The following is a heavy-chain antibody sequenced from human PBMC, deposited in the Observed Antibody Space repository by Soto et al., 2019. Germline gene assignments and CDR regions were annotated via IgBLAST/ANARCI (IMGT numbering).Heavy chain of an antibody. J-gene: IGHJ6*02. V-gene: IGHV1-69*06. CDR1: GGTFSSYA. CDR3: AREAVGYCSSTSYYRPGYYYYGMDV. CDR2: IIPIFGTA. D-gene: IGHD2-2*01. Sequence: QVQLVQSGAEVKKPGSSVKVSCKASGGTFSSYAISWVRQAPGQGLEWMGGIIPIFGTANYAQKFQGRVTITADKSTSTAYMELSSLRSEDTAVYYCAREAVGYCSSTSYYRPGYYYYGMDVWGQGTTVTVSS.